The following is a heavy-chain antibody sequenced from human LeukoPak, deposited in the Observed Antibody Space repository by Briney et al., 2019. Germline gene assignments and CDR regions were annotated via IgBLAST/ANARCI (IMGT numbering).Heavy chain of an antibody. V-gene: IGHV3-13*01. CDR2: IGTAGDT. J-gene: IGHJ6*02. D-gene: IGHD2-2*01. CDR1: GFTFSSYD. CDR3: ARGKVVPAVPTEYYYYYGMDV. Sequence: PGGSLRLSCAASGFTFSSYDMHWVRQATGKGLEWVSAIGTAGDTYYPGSVKGRFTISRENAKNSLYLQMNSLRAGDTAVYYCARGKVVPAVPTEYYYYYGMDVWGQGTTVTVSS.